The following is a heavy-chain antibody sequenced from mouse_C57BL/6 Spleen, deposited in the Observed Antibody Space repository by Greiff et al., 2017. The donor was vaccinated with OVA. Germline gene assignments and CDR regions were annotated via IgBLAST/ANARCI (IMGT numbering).Heavy chain of an antibody. J-gene: IGHJ4*01. CDR1: GYAFSSYW. CDR3: ARVTTVPYAMDY. D-gene: IGHD1-1*01. CDR2: IYPGDGDT. Sequence: VQLVESGAELVKPGASVKISCKASGYAFSSYWMNWVKQRPGKGLEWIGQIYPGDGDTNYNGKFKGKATLTADKSSSTAYMQLSSLTSEDSAVYFCARVTTVPYAMDYWGQGTSVTVSS. V-gene: IGHV1-80*01.